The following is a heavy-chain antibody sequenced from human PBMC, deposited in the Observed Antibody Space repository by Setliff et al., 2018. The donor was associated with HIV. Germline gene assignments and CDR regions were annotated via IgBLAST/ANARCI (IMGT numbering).Heavy chain of an antibody. V-gene: IGHV3-15*07. CDR3: TTDLGGSYHGWNY. CDR2: IKSKADGGTI. D-gene: IGHD1-26*01. CDR1: GFTFSYDW. Sequence: GGSLRLSCVASGFTFSYDWMHWVRQAPGKGLEWVGRIKSKADGGTIDYAAPVKDRFIISRDDSKNTLYLQMNSLKTEDTAVYYCTTDLGGSYHGWNYWGQGTLVTVSS. J-gene: IGHJ4*02.